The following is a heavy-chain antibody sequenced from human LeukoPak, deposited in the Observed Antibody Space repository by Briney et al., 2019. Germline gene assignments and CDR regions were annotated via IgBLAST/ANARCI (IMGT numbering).Heavy chain of an antibody. V-gene: IGHV3-33*01. J-gene: IGHJ4*02. CDR3: ARDYTDSSGYLDY. CDR2: IWYDGSNK. CDR1: GFTLSSYG. D-gene: IGHD3-22*01. Sequence: GGSLRLSCAASGFTLSSYGMHWVRQAPGKGLEWVAVIWYDGSNKYYADSVKGRFTISRDNSKNTLYLQMNSLRAEDTAVYYCARDYTDSSGYLDYWGQGTLVTVSS.